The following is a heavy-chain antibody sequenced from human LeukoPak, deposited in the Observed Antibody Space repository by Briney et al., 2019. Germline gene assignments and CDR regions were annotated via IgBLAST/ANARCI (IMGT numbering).Heavy chain of an antibody. CDR3: ARDRIGGSGSFHDY. V-gene: IGHV3-30*02. Sequence: GGSLRLSCAASGFTFSSYGMHWVRQAPGKGLEWVAFIRYDGSNKYYADSVKGRFTISRDNSKNTLYLQMNSLRAEDTAVYYCARDRIGGSGSFHDYWGQGTLVTVSS. D-gene: IGHD3-10*01. J-gene: IGHJ4*02. CDR1: GFTFSSYG. CDR2: IRYDGSNK.